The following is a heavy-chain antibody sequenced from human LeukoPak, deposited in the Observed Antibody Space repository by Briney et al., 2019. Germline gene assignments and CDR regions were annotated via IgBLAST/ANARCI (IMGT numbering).Heavy chain of an antibody. V-gene: IGHV1-24*01. CDR2: FDPEDGGT. CDR3: ATRIVGGTNYYYYGMDV. J-gene: IGHJ6*02. CDR1: GYTLTELS. D-gene: IGHD1-26*01. Sequence: GASVKVSCKVSGYTLTELSMHWVRQAPGKGLEWMGGFDPEDGGTIYAQKFQGRVTMTEDTSTDTAYMELSSLRSEDTAVYYCATRIVGGTNYYYYGMDVWGQGTTVTVSS.